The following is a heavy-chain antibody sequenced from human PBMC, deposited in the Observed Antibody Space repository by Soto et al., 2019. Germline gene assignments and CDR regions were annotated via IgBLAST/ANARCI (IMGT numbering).Heavy chain of an antibody. Sequence: PSXTLSLTCTVSGGSISPYYWSWIRQPPWKGLEWIAYVYYSGSTNYNPSLKSRVTISVDTSKNQFSLKLSSVTAADTAVYYCARHPELEAYHYYMDVWGKGTTVTVSS. J-gene: IGHJ6*03. CDR2: VYYSGST. D-gene: IGHD1-1*01. CDR3: ARHPELEAYHYYMDV. CDR1: GGSISPYY. V-gene: IGHV4-59*08.